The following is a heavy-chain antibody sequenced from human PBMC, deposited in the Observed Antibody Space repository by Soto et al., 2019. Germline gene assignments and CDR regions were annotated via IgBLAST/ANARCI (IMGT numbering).Heavy chain of an antibody. D-gene: IGHD1-26*01. J-gene: IGHJ4*01. CDR2: IRHKANSYTT. Sequence: EVQLVESGGGLVQPGGSQRLSCAASGFTFSDHYMDWVRQAPGKGLEWVGRIRHKANSYTTDYSASVQGSFTISRDDSKDSLNLQMNSLKTEDTSIYYCARDSGKGAYFDYWGHGTLATVSS. CDR1: GFTFSDHY. CDR3: ARDSGKGAYFDY. V-gene: IGHV3-72*01.